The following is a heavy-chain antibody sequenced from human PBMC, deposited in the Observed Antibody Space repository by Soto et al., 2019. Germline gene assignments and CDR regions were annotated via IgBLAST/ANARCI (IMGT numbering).Heavy chain of an antibody. V-gene: IGHV4-39*01. CDR3: ARQIYDSSGYYSAY. CDR1: GGSISSSSYY. CDR2: IYSLGNT. J-gene: IGHJ4*02. Sequence: QMQLQESGPGLVKPSETLSLTCTVSGGSISSSSYYWGWIRQPPGQGLEWLGTIYSLGNTYYKPSLKSRVTISVDKSKSQLFLKLSSVTAPDTAVYYCARQIYDSSGYYSAYWGQGTLVTVSS. D-gene: IGHD3-22*01.